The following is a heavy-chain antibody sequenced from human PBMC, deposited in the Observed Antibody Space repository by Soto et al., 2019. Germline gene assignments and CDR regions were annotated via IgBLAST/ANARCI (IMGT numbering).Heavy chain of an antibody. CDR3: AKEYLERAYCGGDCYVDAFDI. Sequence: GGSLRLSCAASGFTFSSYGMHWVRQAPGKGLEWVAVISYDGSNKYYADSVKGRFTISRDNSKNTLYLQMNSLRAEDTAVYYCAKEYLERAYCGGDCYVDAFDIWGQGTMVTVSS. CDR1: GFTFSSYG. V-gene: IGHV3-30*18. CDR2: ISYDGSNK. D-gene: IGHD2-21*02. J-gene: IGHJ3*02.